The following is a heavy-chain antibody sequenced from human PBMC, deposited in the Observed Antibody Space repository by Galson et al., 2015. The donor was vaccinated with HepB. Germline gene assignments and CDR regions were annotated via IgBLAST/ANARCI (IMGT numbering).Heavy chain of an antibody. CDR3: ARQEGDMATIGRDY. CDR2: IHPGDSNT. J-gene: IGHJ4*01. D-gene: IGHD5-24*01. V-gene: IGHV5-51*01. CDR1: GYSFTNYW. Sequence: QSGAEVKKPGESLKISCKGSGYSFTNYWIGWVRQMPGKGLEWMGIIHPGDSNTKYSPSFQGQVTISADKSISTAYLQCSRLKASDTAIYYCARQEGDMATIGRDYSGHGTLVTVSS.